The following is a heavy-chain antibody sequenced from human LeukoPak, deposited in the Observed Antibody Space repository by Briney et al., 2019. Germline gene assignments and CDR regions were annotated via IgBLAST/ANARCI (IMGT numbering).Heavy chain of an antibody. CDR2: ISYDGSNK. V-gene: IGHV3-30*03. CDR1: GFTFSNYA. Sequence: GSLRLSCAASGFTFSNYAIHWVRQAPGKGLEWVAVISYDGSNKYYADSVKGRFTISRDNSKDTLYLQMNSLRAEDTAVYYCAPLGYCSDTSCSDTDYWGQGTLVTVSS. D-gene: IGHD2-2*01. CDR3: APLGYCSDTSCSDTDY. J-gene: IGHJ4*02.